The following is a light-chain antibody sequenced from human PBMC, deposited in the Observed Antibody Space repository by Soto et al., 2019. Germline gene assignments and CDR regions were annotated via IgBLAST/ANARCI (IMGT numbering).Light chain of an antibody. CDR2: DTS. Sequence: IGLTQSPGTLSLYPGERATLSCRASQSVSNSYLAWYQQKPGQAPRLVISDTSDRATGIPDRFSGSGSGTDFTLTISRLEPEDFAVYYCQQYDSPWTFGQGTKVAIK. CDR3: QQYDSPWT. J-gene: IGKJ1*01. CDR1: QSVSNSY. V-gene: IGKV3-20*01.